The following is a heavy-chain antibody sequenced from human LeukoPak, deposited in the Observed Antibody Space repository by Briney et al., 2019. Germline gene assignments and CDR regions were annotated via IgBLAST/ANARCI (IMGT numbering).Heavy chain of an antibody. V-gene: IGHV4-59*12. Sequence: SETLSLTCTVSGGSISSYYWSWIRQPPGKGLEWIGFIYYSGSTNYNPSLKSRVTISVDTSKNQFSLKLSSVTAADTAVYYCARIRITMVRGVIMVNYYFDYWGQGTLVTVSS. CDR2: IYYSGST. CDR1: GGSISSYY. D-gene: IGHD3-10*01. CDR3: ARIRITMVRGVIMVNYYFDY. J-gene: IGHJ4*02.